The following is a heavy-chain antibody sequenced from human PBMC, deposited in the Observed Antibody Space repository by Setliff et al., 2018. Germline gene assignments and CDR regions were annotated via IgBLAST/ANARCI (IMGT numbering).Heavy chain of an antibody. V-gene: IGHV3-48*01. Sequence: PGGSLRLSCAASGFTFSDYSMNWVRQAPGKGLEWVSDISSSSSTIYYADSVKGRFTISRDNAQNSLYLQMNSLRAEDTAVYYCAKRGHYSSSDGLSVDFWGQGTQVTVSS. D-gene: IGHD6-6*01. J-gene: IGHJ4*02. CDR2: ISSSSSTI. CDR1: GFTFSDYS. CDR3: AKRGHYSSSDGLSVDF.